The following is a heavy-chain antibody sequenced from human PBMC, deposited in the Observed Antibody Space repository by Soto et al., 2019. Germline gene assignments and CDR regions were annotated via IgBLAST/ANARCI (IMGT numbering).Heavy chain of an antibody. D-gene: IGHD3-3*01. CDR3: ARDNYDFLSGYYLDY. CDR1: GITFSTYR. V-gene: IGHV3-74*01. J-gene: IGHJ4*02. Sequence: EVQLVESGGGLVQPGGSLRLSCVVSGITFSTYRMHWVRQAPGKGLVWVSHIKSDGTVTHYTDSVRGRFIISRDNAKNTLFLQMNSLRAEDTAVYYCARDNYDFLSGYYLDYWGQGTLVTVSS. CDR2: IKSDGTVT.